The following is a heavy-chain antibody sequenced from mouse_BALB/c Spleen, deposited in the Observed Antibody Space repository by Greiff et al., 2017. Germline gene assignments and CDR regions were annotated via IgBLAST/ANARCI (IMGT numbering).Heavy chain of an antibody. CDR2: ISSGGSYT. CDR3: ASRYGNDWYFGV. J-gene: IGHJ1*01. V-gene: IGHV5-6*01. D-gene: IGHD2-1*01. CDR1: GFTFSSYG. Sequence: EVQVVESGGDLVKPGGSLKLSCAASGFTFSSYGMSWVRQTPDKRLEWVATISSGGSYTYYPDSVKGRFTISRDNAKNTLYLQLSSLKSEDTAMYYSASRYGNDWYFGVGGAGNTVNVSS.